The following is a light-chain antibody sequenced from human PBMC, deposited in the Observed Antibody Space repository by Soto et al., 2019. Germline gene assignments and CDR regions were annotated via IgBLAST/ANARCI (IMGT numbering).Light chain of an antibody. CDR2: DAS. Sequence: EIVLTQSPAILSVSPGERATLSCRASQSISRSLAWYRQKPGQAPRLLISDASTRATGIPARFSGSGSGTEFTLTISSLQSEDFAVYYCQQRSNWPSITFGQGTRLEIK. V-gene: IGKV3-15*01. J-gene: IGKJ5*01. CDR3: QQRSNWPSIT. CDR1: QSISRS.